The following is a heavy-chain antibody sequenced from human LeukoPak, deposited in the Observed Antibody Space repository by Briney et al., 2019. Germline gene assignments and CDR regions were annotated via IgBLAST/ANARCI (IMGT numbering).Heavy chain of an antibody. V-gene: IGHV1-24*01. CDR3: ATEGVGAITD. J-gene: IGHJ4*02. CDR2: FDPEDGET. CDR1: GYTLTELS. Sequence: ASVKVSSKVSGYTLTELSMHSVRQAPRKGREWMGGFDPEDGETIYTQKFQGRVTMTEDTSTDTAYMELSSLRSEDTAVYYCATEGVGAITDWGQGTLVTVSS. D-gene: IGHD1-26*01.